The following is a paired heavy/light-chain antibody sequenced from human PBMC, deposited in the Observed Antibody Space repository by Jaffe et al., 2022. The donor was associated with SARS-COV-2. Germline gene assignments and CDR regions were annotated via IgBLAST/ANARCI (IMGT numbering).Heavy chain of an antibody. CDR3: ARLYCSGGSCYLQGYYYYGMDV. V-gene: IGHV4-39*01. D-gene: IGHD2-15*01. J-gene: IGHJ6*02. Sequence: QLQLQESGPGLVKSSETLSLTCTVSGGSISSGNYYWGWIRQPPGKGLEWIGSIYYNGGTYYNASLKSRVTISVDTSKNQFSLKVRSVTAADTAVYYCARLYCSGGSCYLQGYYYYGMDVWGQGTAVTVSS. CDR2: IYYNGGT. CDR1: GGSISSGNYY.
Light chain of an antibody. CDR1: QSLLHSNGYIY. J-gene: IGKJ5*01. Sequence: DIVMTQSPLSLPVSPGEPASISCRSSQSLLHSNGYIYLDWYLQKPGQSPQLLIYLGSNRASGVPARFSGSGSGTDFTLEISRVEAEDVGVYYCMQALQTPPVTFGQGTRLEIK. CDR3: MQALQTPPVT. CDR2: LGS. V-gene: IGKV2-28*01.